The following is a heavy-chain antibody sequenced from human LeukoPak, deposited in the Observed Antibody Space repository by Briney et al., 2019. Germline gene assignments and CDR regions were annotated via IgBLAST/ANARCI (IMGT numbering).Heavy chain of an antibody. CDR3: ARDQTYCGGDCYGY. CDR1: GFTFSIYW. CDR2: IKQDGSEK. J-gene: IGHJ4*02. Sequence: PGGSLRLSCAASGFTFSIYWMSWVRQAPGKGLEWVANIKQDGSEKYYVDSVKGRFTISRDNAKNSLYLQMNSLRAEDTAVYYCARDQTYCGGDCYGYWGQGTLVTVSS. V-gene: IGHV3-7*01. D-gene: IGHD2-21*01.